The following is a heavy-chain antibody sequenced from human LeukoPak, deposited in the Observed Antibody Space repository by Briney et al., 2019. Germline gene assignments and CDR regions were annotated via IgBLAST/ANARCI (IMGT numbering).Heavy chain of an antibody. Sequence: GGSLRLSCAASGFTFSSYAMSWARQAPGKGLEWVSAISGSGGSTYYADSVKGRFTISRDNSKNTLYLQMNSLRAEDTAVYYCAKDGSYNYGSGSYYHYYYYGMDVWGQGTTVTVSS. D-gene: IGHD3-10*01. CDR3: AKDGSYNYGSGSYYHYYYYGMDV. CDR1: GFTFSSYA. V-gene: IGHV3-23*01. J-gene: IGHJ6*02. CDR2: ISGSGGST.